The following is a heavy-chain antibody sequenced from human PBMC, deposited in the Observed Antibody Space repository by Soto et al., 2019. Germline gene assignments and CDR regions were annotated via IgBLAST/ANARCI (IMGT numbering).Heavy chain of an antibody. CDR2: ISGSGSAT. Sequence: EVQLLESGGGLVQPGGSLRLSCAVSGLTFTKYAMSWVRQAPGKGLEWVSAISGSGSATHYADSVKGRFTISRDNSKNTVSLQMISLRVEDTAIYFCAKRSGFASGLFDYWGQGTLVTVSS. J-gene: IGHJ4*02. V-gene: IGHV3-23*01. CDR3: AKRSGFASGLFDY. D-gene: IGHD3-3*01. CDR1: GLTFTKYA.